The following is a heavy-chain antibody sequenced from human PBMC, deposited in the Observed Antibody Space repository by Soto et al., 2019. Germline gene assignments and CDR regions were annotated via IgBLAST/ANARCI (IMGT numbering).Heavy chain of an antibody. CDR3: ARRLLFGAYFDY. V-gene: IGHV4-59*08. CDR1: GGSISSYY. D-gene: IGHD2-21*01. J-gene: IGHJ4*02. CDR2: IYYSGST. Sequence: SETLSLTCTVSGGSISSYYWSWIRQPPGKGLEWIGYIYYSGSTNYNPSLKSRVTISVDTSKNQFSLKLSSVTAADTAVYYCARRLLFGAYFDYWGQGTLVTVSS.